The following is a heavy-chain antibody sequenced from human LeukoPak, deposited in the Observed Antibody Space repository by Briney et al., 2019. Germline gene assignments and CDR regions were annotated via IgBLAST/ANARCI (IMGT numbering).Heavy chain of an antibody. J-gene: IGHJ4*02. CDR3: AKDSGSYSFDY. Sequence: GGSLRLSCAASGFTFSSYDMHWVRQATGKGLEWVSAIGTAGDTYYPGSVKGRFTISRDNSKNTLYLQMNSLRAEDTAVYYCAKDSGSYSFDYWGQGTLVTVSS. CDR1: GFTFSSYD. D-gene: IGHD1-26*01. CDR2: IGTAGDT. V-gene: IGHV3-13*01.